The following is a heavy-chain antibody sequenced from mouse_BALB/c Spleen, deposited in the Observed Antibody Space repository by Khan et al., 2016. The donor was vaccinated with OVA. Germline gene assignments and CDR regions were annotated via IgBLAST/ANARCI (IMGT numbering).Heavy chain of an antibody. D-gene: IGHD2-10*01. V-gene: IGHV9-3-1*01. Sequence: QIQLVQSGPELKKPGETVKISCKASGYSFTNYGINWVKQSPGKALKWMGWINTYTGEPTYADDFKGRFAFSLETSANTAYLQINILKNEDTATYFCARPPYFSYTLDYWGQETSVTVSS. CDR2: INTYTGEP. J-gene: IGHJ4*01. CDR1: GYSFTNYG. CDR3: ARPPYFSYTLDY.